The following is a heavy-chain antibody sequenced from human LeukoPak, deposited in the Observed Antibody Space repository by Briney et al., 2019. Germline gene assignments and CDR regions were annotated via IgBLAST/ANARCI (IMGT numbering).Heavy chain of an antibody. Sequence: ASVTVSFKASVYTFTDYYMHWVRQAPGQGLEWMGWINPNSGGTNYAQKFQGRVTLTRDTSITTAYMELSRLRSDDTAVYYCARLSIAVAGTWGQGTLVTVSS. CDR1: VYTFTDYY. D-gene: IGHD6-19*01. CDR3: ARLSIAVAGT. CDR2: INPNSGGT. V-gene: IGHV1-2*02. J-gene: IGHJ4*02.